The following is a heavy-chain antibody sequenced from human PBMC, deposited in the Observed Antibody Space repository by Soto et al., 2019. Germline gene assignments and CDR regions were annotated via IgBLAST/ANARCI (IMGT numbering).Heavy chain of an antibody. V-gene: IGHV4-59*01. CDR3: ARSPTFLDRFDP. J-gene: IGHJ5*02. Sequence: SETLSLTCTVSCGSMSGYYWNWIRQPPGEGLQWIGNIYYSGSTNYNPSLKSRVTISVDTSRNHFSLKVNSVTTADTAVYYCARSPTFLDRFDPWGQGTLVTVS. CDR2: IYYSGST. CDR1: CGSMSGYY. D-gene: IGHD3-3*01.